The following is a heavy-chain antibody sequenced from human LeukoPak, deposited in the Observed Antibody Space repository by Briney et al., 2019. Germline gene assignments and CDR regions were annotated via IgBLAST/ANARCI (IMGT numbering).Heavy chain of an antibody. V-gene: IGHV3-23*01. CDR2: ISGSGGST. J-gene: IGHJ4*02. Sequence: GGSLRLSCAASGFTFSSYAMSWVRQAPGKGLEWVSAISGSGGSTYYADSVKGRFTISRDNSKNTLYLQMNSLRAEDTAVYYCAKGSENGDYVRYYFDYWGQGTLVTVPS. CDR3: AKGSENGDYVRYYFDY. D-gene: IGHD4-17*01. CDR1: GFTFSSYA.